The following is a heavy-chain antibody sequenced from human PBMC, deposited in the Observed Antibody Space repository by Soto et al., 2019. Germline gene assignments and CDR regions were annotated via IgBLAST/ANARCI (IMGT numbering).Heavy chain of an antibody. V-gene: IGHV3-48*02. Sequence: EVQVVESGGGLIQPGGSLRLSCAASGFTFSSNSMNWVRQAPGKGLEWISYISSSSSTIYADSVKGRCTISRDNAKNSLYLQMNSLRDEDTAVYYCARVIWSGPLTSELWGQGTLVTVSS. CDR2: ISSSSSTI. CDR3: ARVIWSGPLTSEL. J-gene: IGHJ4*02. D-gene: IGHD3-3*01. CDR1: GFTFSSNS.